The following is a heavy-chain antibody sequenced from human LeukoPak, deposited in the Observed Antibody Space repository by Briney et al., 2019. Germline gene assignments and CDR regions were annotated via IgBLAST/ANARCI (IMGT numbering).Heavy chain of an antibody. D-gene: IGHD4-17*01. CDR3: ARSVSSTTVTHPFDY. CDR2: IKQDGSEK. J-gene: IGHJ4*02. CDR1: GLTFSSYW. V-gene: IGHV3-7*03. Sequence: GGSPRLSCAASGLTFSSYWMSWVRQAPGKGLEWVANIKQDGSEKYYVDSVKGRFTISRDNAKNSLYLQMNSLRAEDTALYYCARSVSSTTVTHPFDYWGQGTLVTVSS.